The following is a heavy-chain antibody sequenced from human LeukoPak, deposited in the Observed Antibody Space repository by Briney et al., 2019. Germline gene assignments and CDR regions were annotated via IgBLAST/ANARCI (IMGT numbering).Heavy chain of an antibody. Sequence: GGSLRLSCAASGFTFSSYSMNWVRQAPGKGLEGVSSISSSSSYIYYADSVKGRFTISRDNAKNSLYLQMNSLRAEDTAVYYCATDEGYCSSTSCYTSAFDIWGQGTMVTVSS. CDR3: ATDEGYCSSTSCYTSAFDI. V-gene: IGHV3-21*01. CDR1: GFTFSSYS. CDR2: ISSSSSYI. J-gene: IGHJ3*02. D-gene: IGHD2-2*02.